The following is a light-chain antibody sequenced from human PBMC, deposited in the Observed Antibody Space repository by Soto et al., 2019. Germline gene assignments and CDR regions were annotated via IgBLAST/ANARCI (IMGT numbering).Light chain of an antibody. Sequence: EIVLTQSPATLSFSPGERATLSCRATENLRTFLAWYQQKAGQAPRLLIYDAYNRATGIPDRFSGSGSGTDFTLTISNLEPEDSAVYYCQQRSIWPLTFGGGTKVDIK. J-gene: IGKJ4*01. V-gene: IGKV3-11*01. CDR1: ENLRTF. CDR3: QQRSIWPLT. CDR2: DAY.